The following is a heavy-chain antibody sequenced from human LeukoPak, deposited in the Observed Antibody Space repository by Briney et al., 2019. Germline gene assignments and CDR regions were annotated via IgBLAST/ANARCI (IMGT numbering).Heavy chain of an antibody. J-gene: IGHJ4*02. CDR3: ARGASGYQLFDY. CDR2: INPNSGGT. D-gene: IGHD3-3*01. V-gene: IGHV1-2*02. Sequence: ASVKVSCKASGYTFTGYYMHWVRQAPGQGLEWLGWINPNSGGTNYAQKVQGRVTMTRDTSISTAYMELSRLRSDDTAVYYCARGASGYQLFDYWGQGTLVTVSS. CDR1: GYTFTGYY.